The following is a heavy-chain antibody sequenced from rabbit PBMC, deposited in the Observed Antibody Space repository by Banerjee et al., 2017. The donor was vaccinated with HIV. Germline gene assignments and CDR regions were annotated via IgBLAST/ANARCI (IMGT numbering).Heavy chain of an antibody. Sequence: QSLEESGGDLVKPGASLTLTCTASGFDFSTNTMCWVRQAPGKGLEWIGCISTSSGSTYYASWAKGRFTISKTSSTTVTLQMTSLTAADTATYLCARDLAAVTGWNFGLWGPGTLAPS. D-gene: IGHD7-1*01. CDR2: ISTSSGST. J-gene: IGHJ6*01. V-gene: IGHV1S40*01. CDR1: GFDFSTNT. CDR3: ARDLAAVTGWNFGL.